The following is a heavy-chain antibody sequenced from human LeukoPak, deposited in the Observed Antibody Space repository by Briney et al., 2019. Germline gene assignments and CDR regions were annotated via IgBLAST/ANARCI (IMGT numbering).Heavy chain of an antibody. D-gene: IGHD3-10*01. J-gene: IGHJ5*02. CDR3: ARDKAGEYSSRFDP. Sequence: ASVKVSCKASGYTFTSYGISWVRQAPGQGLEWMGWISAYNGNTNYAQKLQGRVTMTTDTSTSTAYMELWSLRSDDTAVYYCARDKAGEYSSRFDPWGQGTLVTVSS. CDR1: GYTFTSYG. V-gene: IGHV1-18*01. CDR2: ISAYNGNT.